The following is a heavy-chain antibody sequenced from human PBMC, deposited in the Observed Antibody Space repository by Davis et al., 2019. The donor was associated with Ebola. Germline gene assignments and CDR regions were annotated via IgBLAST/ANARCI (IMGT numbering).Heavy chain of an antibody. CDR1: GYTFTSYA. J-gene: IGHJ3*02. D-gene: IGHD1-26*01. CDR2: INPYNGHT. CDR3: ARDRNYSGTFDAFDI. Sequence: ASVKVSCKASGYTFTSYAINWVRQAPGQGLEWMGWINPYNGHTSYSHNLQGRVTMTTDTSTNTAYMELRSLRSDDTGMYFCARDRNYSGTFDAFDIWGQGTMLTVSS. V-gene: IGHV1-18*01.